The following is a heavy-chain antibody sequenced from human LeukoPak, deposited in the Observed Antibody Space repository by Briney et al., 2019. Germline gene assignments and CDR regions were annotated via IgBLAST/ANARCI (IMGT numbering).Heavy chain of an antibody. CDR1: GGSFSGYY. CDR2: INHSGST. Sequence: SETLSLTCAVYGGSFSGYYWSWIRQPPGKGLEWIGEINHSGSTNYNPSLKSRVTISVDTSKNQFSLKLSSVTAADTAVFYCARSVEGYCSGGSCYYYSYYMDVWGKGTTVTVSS. CDR3: ARSVEGYCSGGSCYYYSYYMDV. J-gene: IGHJ6*03. D-gene: IGHD2-15*01. V-gene: IGHV4-34*01.